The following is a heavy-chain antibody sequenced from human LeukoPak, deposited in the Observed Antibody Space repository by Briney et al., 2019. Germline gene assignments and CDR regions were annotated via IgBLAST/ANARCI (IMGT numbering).Heavy chain of an antibody. J-gene: IGHJ4*02. CDR3: ATGTPSGY. D-gene: IGHD6-19*01. V-gene: IGHV3-53*01. CDR2: IYSGGST. CDR1: GVTVSSNN. Sequence: GGSLRLSCADSGVTVSSNNMSWVRGAPGKGLEWVSVIYSGGSTYYADSVKSRFTISRNNSKSTLYLQMNSLRAEDTAAYDCATGTPSGYWGQGTLVTVSS.